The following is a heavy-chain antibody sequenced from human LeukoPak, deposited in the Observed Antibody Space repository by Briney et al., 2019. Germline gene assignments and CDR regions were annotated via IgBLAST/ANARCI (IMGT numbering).Heavy chain of an antibody. D-gene: IGHD2-15*01. J-gene: IGHJ6*03. CDR1: GFTFSSYA. V-gene: IGHV3-23*01. CDR3: AKNGDRGAYCTGGTCHPYFYYYMDV. Sequence: GGSLRLSCAASGFTFSSYAMSWVRQAPGKGLEGVSAISGSGGSTYYADSVKGRFTISRDNSKNTLYLQMNSLRAEDTAVYYCAKNGDRGAYCTGGTCHPYFYYYMDVWGKGTTVTI. CDR2: ISGSGGST.